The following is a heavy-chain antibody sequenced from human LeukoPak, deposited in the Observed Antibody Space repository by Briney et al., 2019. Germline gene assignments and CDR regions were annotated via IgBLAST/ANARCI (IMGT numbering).Heavy chain of an antibody. J-gene: IGHJ6*02. D-gene: IGHD5-24*01. CDR1: GGSFSGYY. Sequence: AESLSLTCAVYGGSFSGYYWSWIRQPPGKGLEWIGEINHSGSTNYNPSLKSRVTISVDTSKNQFSLKLSSVTAADTAVYYCARVTTWLQYYHYYGMDVWGQGTTVTVSS. V-gene: IGHV4-34*01. CDR2: INHSGST. CDR3: ARVTTWLQYYHYYGMDV.